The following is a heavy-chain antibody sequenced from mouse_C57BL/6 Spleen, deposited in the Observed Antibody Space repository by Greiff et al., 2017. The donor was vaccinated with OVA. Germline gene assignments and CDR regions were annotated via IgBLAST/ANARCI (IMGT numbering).Heavy chain of an antibody. Sequence: QVQLKESGPELVKPGASVKLSCKASGYTFTSYDINWVQQRPGQGLEWIGWIYPRDGSTKYNEKFKGKATLTVDTSSSTAYMELHSLTSEDSAVYFCARGEEFAYWGQGTLVTVSA. CDR2: IYPRDGST. CDR3: ARGEEFAY. CDR1: GYTFTSYD. J-gene: IGHJ3*01. V-gene: IGHV1-85*01.